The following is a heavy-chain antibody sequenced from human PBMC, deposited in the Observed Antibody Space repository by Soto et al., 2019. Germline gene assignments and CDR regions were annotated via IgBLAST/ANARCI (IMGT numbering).Heavy chain of an antibody. Sequence: GGSLRLSCAASGFTFSSYAMSWVRQAPGKGLEWVSAISGNGGSTCYADSVKGRFTISRDNSKNTLYLQMNSLRAEDTAIYYCAKDRITMVRGGNWFDPWGQGTLVTVSS. J-gene: IGHJ5*02. CDR2: ISGNGGST. CDR3: AKDRITMVRGGNWFDP. V-gene: IGHV3-23*01. D-gene: IGHD3-10*01. CDR1: GFTFSSYA.